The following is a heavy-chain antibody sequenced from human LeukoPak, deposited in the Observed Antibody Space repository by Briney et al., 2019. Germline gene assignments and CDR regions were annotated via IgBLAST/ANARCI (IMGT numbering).Heavy chain of an antibody. CDR3: ARHFSLRYFDC. Sequence: SETLSLTCTVSGGSISSSGHYWGWIRQLPGEGLEWIGSIYYSGTTYYNPSLKSRVTISVDTSKNQFSLKLSSVTAADTAVYYCARHFSLRYFDCWGQGTLVTVSS. CDR1: GGSISSSGHY. D-gene: IGHD3-9*01. J-gene: IGHJ4*02. CDR2: IYYSGTT. V-gene: IGHV4-39*01.